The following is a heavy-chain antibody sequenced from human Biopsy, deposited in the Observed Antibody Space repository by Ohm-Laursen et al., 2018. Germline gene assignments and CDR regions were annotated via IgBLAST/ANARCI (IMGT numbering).Heavy chain of an antibody. D-gene: IGHD5-12*01. J-gene: IGHJ4*02. CDR2: IYHTGST. V-gene: IGHV4-31*03. Sequence: SDTLSLTCTVSGDSISSGGNYWSWIRQFPGKGLEWIAYIYHTGSTYYNPSLKSRLSIAIDTSKNQFSVSLRSVTAADTAVYYCARADMVTTIVDYWSQGTPVTVSS. CDR1: GDSISSGGNY. CDR3: ARADMVTTIVDY.